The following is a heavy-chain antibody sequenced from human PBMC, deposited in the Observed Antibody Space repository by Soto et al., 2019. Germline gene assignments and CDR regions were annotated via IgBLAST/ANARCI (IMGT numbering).Heavy chain of an antibody. J-gene: IGHJ6*02. CDR2: IDHSGST. V-gene: IGHV4-34*01. CDR1: RVSFNAYS. CDR3: ARGLRYYGMDV. Sequence: SDTLSLTCAVHRVSFNAYSLTLIRQPPGKGLEWIGEIDHSGSTTYNPSLKGRIIMSVDTSKNQFSLNVSSMTAADTAVYYCARGLRYYGMDVWGQGIKVTVS.